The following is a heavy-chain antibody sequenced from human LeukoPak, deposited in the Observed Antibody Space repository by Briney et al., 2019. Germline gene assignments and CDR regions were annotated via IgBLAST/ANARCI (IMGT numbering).Heavy chain of an antibody. J-gene: IGHJ4*02. CDR2: FDPEDGET. CDR3: ATDLSSSWLKSLDY. V-gene: IGHV1-24*01. CDR1: GGTFSSYA. D-gene: IGHD6-13*01. Sequence: ASVKVSCKASGGTFSSYAISWVRQAPGKGLEWMGGFDPEDGETIYAQKFQGRVTMTEDTSTDTAYMELSSLRSEDTAVYYCATDLSSSWLKSLDYWGQGTLVTVSS.